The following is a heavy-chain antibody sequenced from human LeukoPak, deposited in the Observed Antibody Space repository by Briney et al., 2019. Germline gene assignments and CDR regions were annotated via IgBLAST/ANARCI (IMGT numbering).Heavy chain of an antibody. Sequence: GGSLRLSCAASGFTFSSYAMSWVRQAPGKGLEWVSAISGSGGSTYYADSVKGRFTISRDNSKNTLYLQMNNLRAEDTAVYYCAKDPLPHDYSKAFDYWGQGTLVTVSS. CDR3: AKDPLPHDYSKAFDY. CDR2: ISGSGGST. D-gene: IGHD4-11*01. J-gene: IGHJ4*02. CDR1: GFTFSSYA. V-gene: IGHV3-23*01.